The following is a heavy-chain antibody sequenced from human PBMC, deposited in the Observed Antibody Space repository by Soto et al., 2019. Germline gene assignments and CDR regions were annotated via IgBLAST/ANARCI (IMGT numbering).Heavy chain of an antibody. CDR3: ATYYYGSGSAFDY. V-gene: IGHV3-9*01. Sequence: DVQLVESGGGLVQPGRSLRLSCAASGFTFDDYAMHWVRQAPGKGLEWVSGISWNSGSIGYADSVKGRFTISRDNAKNSLYLQMNSLRAEDTALYYCATYYYGSGSAFDYWGQGTLVTVSS. CDR2: ISWNSGSI. D-gene: IGHD3-10*01. CDR1: GFTFDDYA. J-gene: IGHJ4*02.